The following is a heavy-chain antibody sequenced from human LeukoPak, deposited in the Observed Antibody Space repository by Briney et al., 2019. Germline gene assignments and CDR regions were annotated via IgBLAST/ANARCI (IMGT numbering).Heavy chain of an antibody. V-gene: IGHV3-11*01. D-gene: IGHD3-22*01. Sequence: GGSLRLSCAASGFTFSDYCMSWIRQAPEKGLECVSFIRISVRTMYYADSVNGRFTISRDNAKNSLYLQMNSLRAEDTAVYYCATRGPDSSGFYRFDYWGQGTLVTVSS. CDR3: ATRGPDSSGFYRFDY. CDR1: GFTFSDYC. J-gene: IGHJ4*02. CDR2: IRISVRTM.